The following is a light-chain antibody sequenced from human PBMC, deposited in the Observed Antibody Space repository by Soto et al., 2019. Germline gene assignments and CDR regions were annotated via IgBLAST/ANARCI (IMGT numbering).Light chain of an antibody. V-gene: IGKV3-11*01. CDR2: DAS. CDR3: QQRSNWFIT. J-gene: IGKJ5*01. Sequence: ETVVTQSRATLSLSTGERATLSCRASQSISSYLAWYQQKPGQAPRLLIYDASNRATSIPARFSGSGSGTDFTLTISSLEPEDFAVYYCQQRSNWFITFGQGTRLEI. CDR1: QSISSY.